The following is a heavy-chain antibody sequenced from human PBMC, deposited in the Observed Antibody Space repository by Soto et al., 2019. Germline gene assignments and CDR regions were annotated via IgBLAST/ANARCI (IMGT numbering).Heavy chain of an antibody. D-gene: IGHD6-19*01. CDR3: ARDGQWLPRDGLRSSYYFDY. CDR2: IWYDGGNK. Sequence: QVQLVESGGGVVQPGRSLRLSCAASGFNFSSYVMHWVRQAPGKGLEGVAGIWYDGGNKYYAYSVKGRFTISRDNSKNTLYLQMNSLRAEDTAVYYCARDGQWLPRDGLRSSYYFDYWGQGTLVTVSS. J-gene: IGHJ4*02. CDR1: GFNFSSYV. V-gene: IGHV3-33*01.